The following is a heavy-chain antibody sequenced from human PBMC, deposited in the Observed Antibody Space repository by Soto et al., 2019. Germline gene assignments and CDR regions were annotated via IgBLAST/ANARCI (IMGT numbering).Heavy chain of an antibody. J-gene: IGHJ1*01. D-gene: IGHD4-17*01. Sequence: EVQLVESGGGLVKPGGSLRLSCAASGFTFSNYGMNWVRQAPGKGLEWFSFISSSSYIFYADSVKGRFTISRDNAKNSLYLQMNSLSAEDTAVYYCARDLGTVTTLGFQNWGQGTLVTVSS. CDR3: ARDLGTVTTLGFQN. V-gene: IGHV3-21*01. CDR2: ISSSSYI. CDR1: GFTFSNYG.